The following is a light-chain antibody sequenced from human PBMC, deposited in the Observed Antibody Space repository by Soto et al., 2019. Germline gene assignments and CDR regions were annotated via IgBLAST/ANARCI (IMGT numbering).Light chain of an antibody. CDR2: EGS. V-gene: IGLV2-23*01. CDR3: CSYAGSSTLV. Sequence: QSVLTQPASVSGSPGQSITISCTGTSSDVGSYKVVSWYQQHPGKAPKLMIYEGSKRPSGVSNRFSGSKSGNTASLTISGLQAEDEAGYYCCSYAGSSTLVFGGGTQLTVL. J-gene: IGLJ2*01. CDR1: SSDVGSYKV.